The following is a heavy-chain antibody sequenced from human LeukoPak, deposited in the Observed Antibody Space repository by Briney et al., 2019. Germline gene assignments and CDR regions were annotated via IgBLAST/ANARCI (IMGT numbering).Heavy chain of an antibody. D-gene: IGHD2-8*02. CDR2: ISYDGSNN. J-gene: IGHJ6*02. V-gene: IGHV3-30*18. Sequence: GRSLRLACAASGFSFSTYDMHWVRQAPGKGLEWVAFISYDGSNNYYADSVKGRFTISRDNSKNTLFLQMSSLRAEDTALYYCAKTLATGGGSYNMDVWGQGTTVTVS. CDR3: AKTLATGGGSYNMDV. CDR1: GFSFSTYD.